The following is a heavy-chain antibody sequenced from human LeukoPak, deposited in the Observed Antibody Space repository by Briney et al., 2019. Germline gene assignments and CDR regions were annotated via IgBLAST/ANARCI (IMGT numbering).Heavy chain of an antibody. CDR1: GFTFSSYA. D-gene: IGHD6-19*01. V-gene: IGHV3-23*01. CDR3: AKDPIGKQWPYGGWFDP. J-gene: IGHJ5*02. Sequence: GGSLRLSCAASGFTFSSYAMSWVRQAPGKGLEWVPEISGGGERTYYADSVKGRFTISRDNSKNTLYLQMNSLRAEDTAVYYCAKDPIGKQWPYGGWFDPWGQGTLVTVSS. CDR2: ISGGGERT.